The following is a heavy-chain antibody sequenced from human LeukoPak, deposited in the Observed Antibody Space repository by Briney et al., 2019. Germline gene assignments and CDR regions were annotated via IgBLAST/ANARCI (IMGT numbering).Heavy chain of an antibody. CDR3: ARGLAAAAVVTIDY. V-gene: IGHV1-69*13. CDR1: GYTFTGYY. J-gene: IGHJ4*02. CDR2: IIPIFGAA. D-gene: IGHD6-13*01. Sequence: ASVKVSCKASGYTFTGYYMHWVRQAPGQGLEWMAGIIPIFGAAKYAQKFQGRVTITADESTSTAYMELSSLRSEDTAVYYCARGLAAAAVVTIDYWGQGTLVTVSS.